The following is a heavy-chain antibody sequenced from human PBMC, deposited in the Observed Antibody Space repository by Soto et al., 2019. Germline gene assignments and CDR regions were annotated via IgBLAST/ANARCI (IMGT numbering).Heavy chain of an antibody. V-gene: IGHV5-10-1*01. Sequence: GESLKISCKGSGYSFTSYWISWVRQMPGKGLEWMGRIDPSDSYTNYSPSFQGHVTISADKSISTAYLQWSSLKASDTAMYYCARRNGSGWSYYGMDVWGQGTPVTVSS. CDR3: ARRNGSGWSYYGMDV. J-gene: IGHJ6*02. CDR1: GYSFTSYW. CDR2: IDPSDSYT. D-gene: IGHD2-15*01.